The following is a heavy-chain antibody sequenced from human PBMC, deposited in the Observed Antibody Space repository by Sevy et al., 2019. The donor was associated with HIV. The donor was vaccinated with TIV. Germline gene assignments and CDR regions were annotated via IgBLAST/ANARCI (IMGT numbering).Heavy chain of an antibody. V-gene: IGHV1-8*01. CDR3: AKGGSKSYYDSSGYFVDV. CDR2: MNPNSGNT. Sequence: ASVKVSCKASGYTFTSYDINWVRQATGQGLEGMGWMNPNSGNTGYAQKFQGRVTMTRNTSISTAYMELSSLSSGDTAVYYCAKGGSKSYYDSSGYFVDVWGQGTTVTVSS. D-gene: IGHD3-22*01. CDR1: GYTFTSYD. J-gene: IGHJ6*02.